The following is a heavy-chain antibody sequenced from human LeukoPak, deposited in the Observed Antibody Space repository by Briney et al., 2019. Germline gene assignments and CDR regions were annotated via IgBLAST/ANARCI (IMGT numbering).Heavy chain of an antibody. CDR3: ARSATIRGYFDY. V-gene: IGHV4-34*01. J-gene: IGHJ4*02. CDR1: GGSFSGYY. D-gene: IGHD5-24*01. CDR2: INHSGST. Sequence: SETLSLTCAVYGGSFSGYYWSWIRQPPGKGLEWIGEINHSGSTNYNLSLKSRVTISVDTSKNQFSLKLSSVTAADTAVYYCARSATIRGYFDYWGQGTLVTVSS.